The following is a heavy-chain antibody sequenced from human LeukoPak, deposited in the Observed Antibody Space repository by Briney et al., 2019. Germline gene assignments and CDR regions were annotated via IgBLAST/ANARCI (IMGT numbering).Heavy chain of an antibody. D-gene: IGHD6-19*01. CDR2: TTHDGSRI. CDR3: ATSVSGWYSRGH. Sequence: VGSLRLSCAPSGFALTTYEMNWVRQAPGKGLEWIAYTTHDGSRIYYADSVKGRFTISRDDAKNSLYLQMNSLRTDDTAAYYCATSVSGWYSRGHWGQGTLVTVSS. V-gene: IGHV3-48*03. CDR1: GFALTTYE. J-gene: IGHJ4*02.